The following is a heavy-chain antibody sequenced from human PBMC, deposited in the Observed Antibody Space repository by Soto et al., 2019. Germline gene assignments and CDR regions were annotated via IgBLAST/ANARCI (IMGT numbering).Heavy chain of an antibody. CDR2: ISAYNGNT. J-gene: IGHJ6*02. CDR3: ARLGIWLVLGYYYHGMDV. Sequence: ASVKVSCKASGYTFTSYGISWVRQAPGQGLEWMGWISAYNGNTNYAQKLQGRVTMTTDTSTSTAYMELRSLRSDDTAVYYCARLGIWLVLGYYYHGMDVWGQGTTVTVSS. D-gene: IGHD2-8*02. CDR1: GYTFTSYG. V-gene: IGHV1-18*04.